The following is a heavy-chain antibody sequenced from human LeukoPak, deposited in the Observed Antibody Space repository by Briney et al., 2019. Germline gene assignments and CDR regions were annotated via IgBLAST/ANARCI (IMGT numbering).Heavy chain of an antibody. D-gene: IGHD3-10*01. J-gene: IGHJ4*02. CDR3: TRYGSGTYLREFDY. Sequence: GGSLRLSCAASGFTFSSYAMSWVRQAPGKGLEWVSAISGSGGTTYYADSVKGRFTISRDNSKNTLYLQMNSLRADDTAVYYCTRYGSGTYLREFDYWGQGTLVTVSS. CDR2: ISGSGGTT. V-gene: IGHV3-23*01. CDR1: GFTFSSYA.